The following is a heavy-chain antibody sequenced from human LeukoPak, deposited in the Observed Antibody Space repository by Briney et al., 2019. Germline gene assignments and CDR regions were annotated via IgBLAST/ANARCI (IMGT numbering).Heavy chain of an antibody. J-gene: IGHJ5*02. CDR1: GGSFSGYY. CDR3: ARGRIYSYGGRNWFDP. CDR2: INHSGST. D-gene: IGHD5-18*01. V-gene: IGHV4-34*01. Sequence: SETLSLTCAVYGGSFSGYYWSWIRQPPGKGLEWIGEINHSGSTNYNPSLKSRVTISVDTSKNQFSLKLSSVTAADTAVYYCARGRIYSYGGRNWFDPWGQGTLVTVSS.